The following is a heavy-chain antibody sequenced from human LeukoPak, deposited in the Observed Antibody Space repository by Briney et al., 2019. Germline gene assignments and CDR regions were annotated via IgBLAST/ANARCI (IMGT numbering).Heavy chain of an antibody. CDR2: ISGAGGIST. D-gene: IGHD3-10*01. J-gene: IGHJ4*02. CDR1: GFTFSSYA. Sequence: GGSLRLSCAASGFTFSSYAMSWARQAPGKGLEWVSTISGAGGISTYYADSVKGRFTISRDNSKNTVYLQMNNLRDEDTAVYYCAKPPHSRAGSYSDYWGQGTLVTVSS. V-gene: IGHV3-23*01. CDR3: AKPPHSRAGSYSDY.